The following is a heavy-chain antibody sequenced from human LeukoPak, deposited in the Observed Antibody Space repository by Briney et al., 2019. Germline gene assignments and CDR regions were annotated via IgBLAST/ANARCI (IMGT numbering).Heavy chain of an antibody. V-gene: IGHV4-59*01. CDR1: GGSISSYY. CDR3: ARWYYDFSNAFDI. CDR2: IYYSGST. J-gene: IGHJ3*02. D-gene: IGHD3-3*01. Sequence: SETLSLTCTVSGGSISSYYWSWIRQPPGKGLEWFGYIYYSGSTNYNPSLKSRVTISVDTSKNQFSLKLSSVTAADTAVYYCARWYYDFSNAFDIWGQGTMVTVSS.